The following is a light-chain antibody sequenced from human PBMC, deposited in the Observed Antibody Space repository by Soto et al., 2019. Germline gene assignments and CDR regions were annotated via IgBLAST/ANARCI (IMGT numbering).Light chain of an antibody. J-gene: IGLJ1*01. CDR3: ASWDDSLSSHV. Sequence: QSVLTQPPSASGTPGQRVTISCSGSTSNIGSNTVTWYQQFPGAAPRLLIHSNDQRPSGVPDRFSGSKSGISASLALSGLQSEDEADYYCASWDDSLSSHVFGGGTKVTVL. CDR2: SND. CDR1: TSNIGSNT. V-gene: IGLV1-44*01.